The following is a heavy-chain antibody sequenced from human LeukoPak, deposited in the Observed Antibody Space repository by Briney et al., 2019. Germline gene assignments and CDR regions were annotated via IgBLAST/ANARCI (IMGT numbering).Heavy chain of an antibody. J-gene: IGHJ6*02. CDR2: INPNSGGT. CDR3: ARAKFGVGSYGMDV. V-gene: IGHV1-2*04. CDR1: GYTFTGYY. D-gene: IGHD3-10*01. Sequence: ASVKVSCKASGYTFTGYYMHWVRQAPGQGLEWMGWINPNSGGTNYAQKFQGWVTMTRDTSISTAYMELSRLRSDDTAVYYCARAKFGVGSYGMDVWGQGTTVTVSS.